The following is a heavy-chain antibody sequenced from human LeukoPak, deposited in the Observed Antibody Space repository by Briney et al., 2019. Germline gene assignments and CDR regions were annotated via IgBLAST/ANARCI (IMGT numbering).Heavy chain of an antibody. D-gene: IGHD1-26*01. CDR2: INHSGSR. J-gene: IGHJ3*01. CDR3: ARASIVGAKRTRSGTFDL. V-gene: IGHV4-34*10. Sequence: SETLSLTCAVYGGSFSGYYWNWIRQPPGKGLEWIGEINHSGSRNYNPSLKSRITMSVDTSKNQFSLNLSSVTAADTSVYYCARASIVGAKRTRSGTFDLWGQGTMVTVSS. CDR1: GGSFSGYY.